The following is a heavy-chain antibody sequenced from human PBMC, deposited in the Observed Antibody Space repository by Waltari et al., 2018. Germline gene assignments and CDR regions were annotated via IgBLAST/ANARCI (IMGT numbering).Heavy chain of an antibody. CDR1: GFTFSNYE. Sequence: EVQLVASGGGLVQPGGSLRLSCAASGFTFSNYEMNWVRQAPGKGLEWLSYISSSGSSIYYADSVKGRFTISRDNAKNSLYLQMNSLRAGDTAVYYCARAFENRFGVVDIFYDYWGQGTLVTVSS. CDR2: ISSSGSSI. CDR3: ARAFENRFGVVDIFYDY. J-gene: IGHJ4*02. V-gene: IGHV3-48*03. D-gene: IGHD3-3*01.